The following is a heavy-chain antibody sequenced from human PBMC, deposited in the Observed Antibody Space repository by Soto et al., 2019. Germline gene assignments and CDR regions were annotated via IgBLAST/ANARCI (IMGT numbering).Heavy chain of an antibody. V-gene: IGHV5-51*01. Sequence: PGESLKISCKGSGYGFTSYWIGWVRQMPGKGLEWMGIIYPGDSDTRYSPSFQGQVTISADKSISTAYLQWSSLKASDTAMYYCARRRLSSSWDNYFDYWGQGTLVTVSS. CDR1: GYGFTSYW. D-gene: IGHD6-13*01. CDR2: IYPGDSDT. J-gene: IGHJ4*02. CDR3: ARRRLSSSWDNYFDY.